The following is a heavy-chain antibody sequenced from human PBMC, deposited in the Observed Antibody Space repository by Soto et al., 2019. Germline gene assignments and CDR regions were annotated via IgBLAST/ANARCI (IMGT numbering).Heavy chain of an antibody. Sequence: PGESLKISCKGSGYSFAGYWIGWVRQMPGKGLEWMGIIYPGDSDTRYSPSFQGQVTISADKSISTAYLQWSSLKASDTAMYYCARGLYDFWSGYRYYYMDVWGKGTAVTVYS. CDR1: GYSFAGYW. J-gene: IGHJ6*03. V-gene: IGHV5-51*01. CDR3: ARGLYDFWSGYRYYYMDV. CDR2: IYPGDSDT. D-gene: IGHD3-3*01.